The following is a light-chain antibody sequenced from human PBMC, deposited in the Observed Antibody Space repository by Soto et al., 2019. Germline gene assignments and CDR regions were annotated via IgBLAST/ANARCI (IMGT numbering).Light chain of an antibody. CDR1: HNDVGHENF. V-gene: IGLV2-14*03. J-gene: IGLJ1*01. CDR3: CSYRSGYPRFYF. CDR2: DVT. Sequence: QSALAQPASVSGSPGQSITISCTGTHNDVGHENFVSWYQQHPDKVPKLIIYDVTRRASGISSRFSASKSGNTAYLAISGLQADDEADYYWCSYRSGYPRFYFFGTGTKVPVL.